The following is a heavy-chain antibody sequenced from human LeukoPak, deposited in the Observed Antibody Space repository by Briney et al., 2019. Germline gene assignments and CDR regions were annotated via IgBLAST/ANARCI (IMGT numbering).Heavy chain of an antibody. V-gene: IGHV3-30-3*01. J-gene: IGHJ4*02. CDR3: ARAALSSGWKAGINY. Sequence: PGGSLRLSCAASGFTFSSYAMHWVRQAPGKGLEWVAVISYDGSNKYYADSVKGRFTISRDNSRNTLYLKMNSLRAEDTAVYYCARAALSSGWKAGINYWGQGSPVTVS. CDR2: ISYDGSNK. D-gene: IGHD6-19*01. CDR1: GFTFSSYA.